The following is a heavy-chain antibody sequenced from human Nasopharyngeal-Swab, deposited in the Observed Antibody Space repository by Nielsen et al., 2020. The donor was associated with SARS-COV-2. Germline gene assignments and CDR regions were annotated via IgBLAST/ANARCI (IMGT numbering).Heavy chain of an antibody. CDR1: GGSISSYY. J-gene: IGHJ6*03. CDR2: IYTSGST. Sequence: SETLSLTCTVSGGSISSYYWSWIRQPAGKGLEWIGRIYTSGSTNYNPSLKSRVTMSVDKSKNQFSLKLSSVTAADTAVYYCARGGVPAAIRYYYYMDVWGKGTTVTVSS. V-gene: IGHV4-4*07. D-gene: IGHD2-2*01. CDR3: ARGGVPAAIRYYYYMDV.